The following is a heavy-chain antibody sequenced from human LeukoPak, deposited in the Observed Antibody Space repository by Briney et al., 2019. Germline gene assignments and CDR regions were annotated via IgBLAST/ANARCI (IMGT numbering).Heavy chain of an antibody. V-gene: IGHV4-39*01. D-gene: IGHD1-14*01. CDR1: GVSISTHNNY. Sequence: NASEILSLTCTVSGVSISTHNNYWGWIRQPPGKGLEWIGRIYYSGSTFYNPSLKSRLTISVDTSRNQFSLKLNSVTAADTAVYYCARNQTTAHQMRQRAFDIWGQGTLVTVSS. CDR2: IYYSGST. J-gene: IGHJ3*02. CDR3: ARNQTTAHQMRQRAFDI.